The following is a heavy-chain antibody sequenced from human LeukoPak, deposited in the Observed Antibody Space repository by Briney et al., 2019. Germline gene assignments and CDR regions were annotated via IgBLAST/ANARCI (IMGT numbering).Heavy chain of an antibody. CDR1: GSTFSIYA. Sequence: GGSLRLSCAAPGSTFSIYAMTWVGQAPGKGLEWVSAISGSGGGPYYADSVKGRFTSPRDNSKKTLYLQRISVRAEDTAVDYCAKDVRYWRSNACYTEVNRFDPWGQGTLVTVSS. CDR3: AKDVRYWRSNACYTEVNRFDP. CDR2: ISGSGGGP. V-gene: IGHV3-23*01. D-gene: IGHD2-2*02. J-gene: IGHJ5*02.